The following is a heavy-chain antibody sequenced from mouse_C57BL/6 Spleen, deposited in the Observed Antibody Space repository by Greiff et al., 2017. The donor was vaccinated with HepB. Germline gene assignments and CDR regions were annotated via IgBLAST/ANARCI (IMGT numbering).Heavy chain of an antibody. CDR2: IYPGSGST. J-gene: IGHJ4*01. D-gene: IGHD1-1*01. Sequence: QVQLQQPGAELVKPGASVKMSCKASGYTFTSYWITWVKQRPGQGLEWIGDIYPGSGSTNYNEKFKSKATLTVDTSSSTAYMQLSSLTSEDSAVYYCARKGSGSGYYAMDYWGQGTSVTVSS. V-gene: IGHV1-55*01. CDR1: GYTFTSYW. CDR3: ARKGSGSGYYAMDY.